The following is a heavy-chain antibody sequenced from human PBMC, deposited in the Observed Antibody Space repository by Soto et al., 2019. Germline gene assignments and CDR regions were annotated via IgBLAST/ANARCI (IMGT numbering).Heavy chain of an antibody. J-gene: IGHJ4*02. CDR3: AKDYYDSSGYPAAGY. V-gene: IGHV3-30*18. D-gene: IGHD3-22*01. Sequence: PGGSLRLSCAASGFTFSSYGMHWVRQAPGKGLEWVAVISYDGSNKYYADSVKGRFTISRDNSKNTLYLQMNSLRAEDTAVYYCAKDYYDSSGYPAAGYWGQGTLVTVSS. CDR1: GFTFSSYG. CDR2: ISYDGSNK.